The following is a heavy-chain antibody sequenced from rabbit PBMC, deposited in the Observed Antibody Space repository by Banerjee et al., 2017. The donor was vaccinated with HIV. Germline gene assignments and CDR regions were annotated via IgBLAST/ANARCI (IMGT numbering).Heavy chain of an antibody. CDR1: GIDFSDSYV. CDR2: IYAGSSGST. J-gene: IGHJ4*01. Sequence: QSLEESGGDLVTLGGSLKLSCKASGIDFSDSYVICWVRQAPGKGLEWIACIYAGSSGSTYYASWVNGRFTISRSTSLNTVDLKMTSLTAADTATYFCARLVVIIIPYYFNLWGQGTLVTVS. CDR3: ARLVVIIIPYYFNL. V-gene: IGHV1S43*01. D-gene: IGHD8-1*01.